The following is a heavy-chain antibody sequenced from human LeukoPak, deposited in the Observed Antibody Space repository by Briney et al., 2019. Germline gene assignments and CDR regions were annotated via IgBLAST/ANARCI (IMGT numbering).Heavy chain of an antibody. CDR2: IIPIFGTA. J-gene: IGHJ4*02. CDR1: GGTFSSYA. V-gene: IGHV1-69*13. D-gene: IGHD3-22*01. Sequence: SVKVSCKASGGTFSSYAISWVRQAPGQGLEWMGGIIPIFGTANYAQKFQGRVTITADESTSTAYMELSSLRSEDTAVYCCARGGGSGYYYFDYWGQGTLVTVSS. CDR3: ARGGGSGYYYFDY.